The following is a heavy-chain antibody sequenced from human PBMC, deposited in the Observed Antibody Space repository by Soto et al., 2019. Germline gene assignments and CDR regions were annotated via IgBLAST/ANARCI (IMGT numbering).Heavy chain of an antibody. J-gene: IGHJ6*02. D-gene: IGHD2-2*01. CDR3: ARYIPGVRYYGMDV. V-gene: IGHV3-33*01. Sequence: GGSLRLSCAASGFTFSSYGMHWVRQAPGKGLEWVAVIWYDGSNKYYADSVKGRFTISRDNSGNTLFLQMYSLRAEDTAVYYCARYIPGVRYYGMDVWGQGTTVTVSS. CDR1: GFTFSSYG. CDR2: IWYDGSNK.